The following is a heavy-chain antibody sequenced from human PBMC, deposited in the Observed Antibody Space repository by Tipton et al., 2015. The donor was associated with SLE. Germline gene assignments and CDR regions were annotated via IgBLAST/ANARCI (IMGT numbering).Heavy chain of an antibody. V-gene: IGHV4-59*08. Sequence: TLSLTCTVSGGSISSYYWSWIRQPPGKGLEWIGYIYYSGGTNYNPSLKSRVTISVHTSKNQFSLKLSSVTAADTAVYYCARTVRREMATGPAFDIWGQGTMVTVSS. J-gene: IGHJ3*02. D-gene: IGHD5-24*01. CDR2: IYYSGGT. CDR1: GGSISSYY. CDR3: ARTVRREMATGPAFDI.